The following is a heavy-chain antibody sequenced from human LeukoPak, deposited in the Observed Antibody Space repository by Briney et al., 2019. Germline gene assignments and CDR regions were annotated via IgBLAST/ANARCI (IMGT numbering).Heavy chain of an antibody. CDR3: AKKKQSSGYNFNWFDP. Sequence: GGSLRLSCAASGFTFSSYGMHWVRQAPGKGLEWVAFIRYDGSNKYYADSVKGRFTISRDNSKNTLYLQMNSLRAEDTAVYYCAKKKQSSGYNFNWFDPWGQGTLVTVSS. CDR1: GFTFSSYG. D-gene: IGHD3-22*01. J-gene: IGHJ5*02. CDR2: IRYDGSNK. V-gene: IGHV3-30*02.